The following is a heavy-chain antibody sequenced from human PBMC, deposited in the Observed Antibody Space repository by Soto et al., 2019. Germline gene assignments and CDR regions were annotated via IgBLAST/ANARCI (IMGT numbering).Heavy chain of an antibody. CDR1: GFPFITAW. CDR2: IKSKNDGGTT. CDR3: AADLPGHGGGYEFDY. Sequence: GGALRLSFATPGFPFITAWMKWVPPAPGKGLEWVGRIKSKNDGGTTDYAAPVKGRFTISRDDSKNTVYLQMNSLRTEDTALYYCAADLPGHGGGYEFDYWGQGTPVTVS. V-gene: IGHV3-15*07. J-gene: IGHJ4*01. D-gene: IGHD2-15*01.